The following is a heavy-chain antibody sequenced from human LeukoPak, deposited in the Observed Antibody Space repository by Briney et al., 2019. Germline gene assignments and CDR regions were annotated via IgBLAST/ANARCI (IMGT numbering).Heavy chain of an antibody. CDR2: ISYDGSNK. CDR1: GFTFSSYA. V-gene: IGHV3-30-3*01. J-gene: IGHJ4*02. D-gene: IGHD3-3*01. Sequence: GGSLRLSCAASGFTFSSYAMHWVRQAPGKGLEWVAVISYDGSNKYYADSVKGRFTISRDNSKNTLYLQMNSLRAEDTAVYYCAKDQRFLEWLPRPFDYWGQGTLVTVSS. CDR3: AKDQRFLEWLPRPFDY.